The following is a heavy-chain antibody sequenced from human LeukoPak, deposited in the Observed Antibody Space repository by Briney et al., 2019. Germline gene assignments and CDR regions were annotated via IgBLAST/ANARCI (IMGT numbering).Heavy chain of an antibody. CDR1: GGSISSSSYY. J-gene: IGHJ3*02. CDR3: ASLYSSGPLAASDI. V-gene: IGHV4-39*01. Sequence: SETLSLTCTVSGGSISSSSYYWGWIRQPPGKGLEWIGSIYYSGSTYYNPSLKSRVTISVDTSKNQFSLKLSSVTAADTAVYYRASLYSSGPLAASDIWGQGTMVTVSS. CDR2: IYYSGST. D-gene: IGHD6-19*01.